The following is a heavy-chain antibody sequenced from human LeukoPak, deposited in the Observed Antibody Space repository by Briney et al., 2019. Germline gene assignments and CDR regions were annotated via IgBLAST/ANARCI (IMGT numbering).Heavy chain of an antibody. CDR3: ARHVYSSSWYRWFDP. Sequence: PSETLSLTCTVSGGSISSSSYYWGWIRQPPGKGLEWIGSIYYSGSTYYNPPLKSRCTISVYTSKTQFSLKLSSVTAADTAVYYCARHVYSSSWYRWFDPWGQGTLVTVSS. J-gene: IGHJ5*02. CDR1: GGSISSSSYY. CDR2: IYYSGST. D-gene: IGHD6-13*01. V-gene: IGHV4-39*01.